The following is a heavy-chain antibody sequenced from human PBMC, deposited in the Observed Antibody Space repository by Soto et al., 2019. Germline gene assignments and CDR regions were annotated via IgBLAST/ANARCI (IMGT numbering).Heavy chain of an antibody. CDR1: GFTFSSYG. Sequence: PGGSLRLSCAASGFTFSSYGMHWVRQAPGKGLEWVAVISYDGSNKYYADSVKGRFTISRDNSKNTLYLQMNSLRAEDTAVYYCAKGADIVVVVAATPAVYWGQGTLVTVSS. V-gene: IGHV3-30*18. J-gene: IGHJ4*02. CDR2: ISYDGSNK. CDR3: AKGADIVVVVAATPAVY. D-gene: IGHD2-15*01.